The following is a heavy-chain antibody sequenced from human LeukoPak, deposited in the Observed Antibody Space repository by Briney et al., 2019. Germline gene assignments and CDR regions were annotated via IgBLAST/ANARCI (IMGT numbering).Heavy chain of an antibody. CDR1: GFTFSSYS. CDR3: ARGNYGGNPWDYYYGMAV. J-gene: IGHJ6*02. CDR2: ISSSSSYI. D-gene: IGHD4-23*01. V-gene: IGHV3-21*01. Sequence: GGSLRLSCAASGFTFSSYSMNWVRQAPGKGLEWVSSISSSSSYIYYADSVKGRFTISRDNAKNSLYLQMNSLRAEDTAVYYCARGNYGGNPWDYYYGMAVWGQGTTVTVSS.